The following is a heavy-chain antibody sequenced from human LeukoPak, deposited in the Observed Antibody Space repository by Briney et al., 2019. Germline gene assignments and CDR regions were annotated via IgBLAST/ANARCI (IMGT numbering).Heavy chain of an antibody. CDR3: ARDKYYPYYYYYMDV. CDR1: GYTFTGYY. CDR2: INPNSGGT. J-gene: IGHJ6*03. D-gene: IGHD2/OR15-2a*01. V-gene: IGHV1-2*02. Sequence: ASVKVSCKASGYTFTGYYMHWVRQAPGQGLEWMGWINPNSGGTNYAQKFQGRVTMTRDTSISTAYMELSRLRPDDTAVYYCARDKYYPYYYYYMDVWGKGTTVTVSS.